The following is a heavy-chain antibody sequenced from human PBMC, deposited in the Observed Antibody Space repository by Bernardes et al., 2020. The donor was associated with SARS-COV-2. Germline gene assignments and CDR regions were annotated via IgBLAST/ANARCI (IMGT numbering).Heavy chain of an antibody. CDR3: ARECKKRDLVWFGEPDYYCYGMDV. V-gene: IGHV1-18*01. D-gene: IGHD3-10*01. CDR2: ISAYNGNT. CDR1: GYTFTSYG. J-gene: IGHJ6*02. Sequence: ASVKVSCTASGYTFTSYGITWVRQAPGQGLAWMGWISAYNGNTNHAQKLQVRVTMTTDTSTSTAYMELRTLRSDGPAVYYCARECKKRDLVWFGEPDYYCYGMDVWGQGTTVTVSS.